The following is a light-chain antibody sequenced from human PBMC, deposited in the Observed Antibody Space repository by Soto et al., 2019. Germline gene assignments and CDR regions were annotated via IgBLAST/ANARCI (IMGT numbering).Light chain of an antibody. CDR2: AAS. CDR3: QQTTSSTLP. CDR1: QSISNY. Sequence: EIVLTQSPATLSLSPGERATLSCRASQSISNYLAWYQQKPGQPPRLLMYAASSRASGIPDRFSGIGSGTGCAVKSSCVEAEDLGGDYCQQTTSSTLPYGQGTRLEIK. J-gene: IGKJ5*01. V-gene: IGKV3-11*01.